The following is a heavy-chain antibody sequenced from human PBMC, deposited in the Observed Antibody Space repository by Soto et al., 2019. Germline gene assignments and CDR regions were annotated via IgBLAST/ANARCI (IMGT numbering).Heavy chain of an antibody. J-gene: IGHJ4*02. CDR3: ARQGGGAVPPAV. Sequence: PSETLSLTCTVSGASISDHYWSWIRQPPGKGLEWIGYIYYSGNTNYNPSLKSRVTMSVDTSKNQFSLKLSSVTAADTAVYFCARQGGGAVPPAVGGRGTRVTVSS. D-gene: IGHD3-16*01. V-gene: IGHV4-59*08. CDR2: IYYSGNT. CDR1: GASISDHY.